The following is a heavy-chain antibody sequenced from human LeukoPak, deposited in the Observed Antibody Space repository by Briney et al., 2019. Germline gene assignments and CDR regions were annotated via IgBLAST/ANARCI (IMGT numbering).Heavy chain of an antibody. CDR1: GGSFSGYY. CDR3: ARVPHCSSTSCPSDWFDP. CDR2: INHSGST. D-gene: IGHD2-2*01. Sequence: SETLSLTCAVYGGSFSGYYWSWIRQPPGKGLEWIGEINHSGSTNCNPSLKSRVTISVDTSKNQFSLKLSSVTAADTAVYYCARVPHCSSTSCPSDWFDPWGQGTLVTVSS. V-gene: IGHV4-34*01. J-gene: IGHJ5*02.